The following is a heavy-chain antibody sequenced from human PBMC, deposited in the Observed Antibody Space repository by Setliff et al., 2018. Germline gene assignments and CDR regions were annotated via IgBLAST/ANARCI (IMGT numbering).Heavy chain of an antibody. D-gene: IGHD3-10*01. V-gene: IGHV4-34*01. Sequence: SETLSLTCAVYGGSFSDNYWSWIRQPPGKGLEWIGQIHHSGITNYSPSLKSRVTISVDMSKNQISLKLSSVAAADTAVYSCARHVGIRGRGYNYYYYYMDVWGKGTTVTVSS. CDR2: IHHSGIT. J-gene: IGHJ6*03. CDR1: GGSFSDNY. CDR3: ARHVGIRGRGYNYYYYYMDV.